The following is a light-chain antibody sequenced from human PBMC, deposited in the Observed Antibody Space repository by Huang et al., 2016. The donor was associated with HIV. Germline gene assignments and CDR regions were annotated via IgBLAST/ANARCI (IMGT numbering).Light chain of an antibody. CDR1: QSLLHRNGYNY. J-gene: IGKJ2*01. CDR2: LGS. Sequence: DIVMTQFPLSLPVLPEEPASISCRSSQSLLHRNGYNYLDWYVQKPGQSPQLLIYLGSNRASGVPDRFSGSGSGTDFTLKISRVEAEDVGIYYCMQALQTPMFTFGQGTKLEIK. V-gene: IGKV2-28*01. CDR3: MQALQTPMFT.